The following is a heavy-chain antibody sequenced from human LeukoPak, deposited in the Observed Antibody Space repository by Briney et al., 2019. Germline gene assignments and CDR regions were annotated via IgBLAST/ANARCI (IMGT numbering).Heavy chain of an antibody. CDR2: INHSGST. CDR3: ARVGSSSSPYYFDY. D-gene: IGHD6-6*01. V-gene: IGHV4-34*01. Sequence: SETLSLTCAVYGGSFSGYYWSWIRQPPGKGLGWIGEINHSGSTNYNPSLKSRVTISVDTSKNQFSLKLSSVTAADTAVYYCARVGSSSSPYYFDYWGQGTLVTVSS. J-gene: IGHJ4*02. CDR1: GGSFSGYY.